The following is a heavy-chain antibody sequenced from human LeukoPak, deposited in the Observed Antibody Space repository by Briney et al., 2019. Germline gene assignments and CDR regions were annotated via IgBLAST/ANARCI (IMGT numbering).Heavy chain of an antibody. J-gene: IGHJ3*02. CDR2: ISWNSGSI. CDR3: AKDSRYSYGSDAFDI. D-gene: IGHD5-18*01. V-gene: IGHV3-9*01. Sequence: GRSLRLSCAASGFTFSSYAMHWVRQAPGKGLEWVSGISWNSGSIGYADSVKGRFTISRDNAKNSLYLQMNSLRAEDTALYYCAKDSRYSYGSDAFDIWGQGTMVTVSS. CDR1: GFTFSSYA.